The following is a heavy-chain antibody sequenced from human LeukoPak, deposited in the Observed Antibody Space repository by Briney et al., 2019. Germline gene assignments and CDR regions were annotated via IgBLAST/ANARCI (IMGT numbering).Heavy chain of an antibody. V-gene: IGHV3-15*01. CDR2: IKSKTDGGTT. J-gene: IGHJ4*02. D-gene: IGHD3-3*01. Sequence: GGSLRLSCAASGFTFSNAWMSWVRQAPGKGLEWVGRIKSKTDGGTTDYVAPVKGRFTISRDDSKNTLYLQMNSLKTEDTAVYYCTTGPLYDFWSGYFAYWGQGTLVTVSS. CDR1: GFTFSNAW. CDR3: TTGPLYDFWSGYFAY.